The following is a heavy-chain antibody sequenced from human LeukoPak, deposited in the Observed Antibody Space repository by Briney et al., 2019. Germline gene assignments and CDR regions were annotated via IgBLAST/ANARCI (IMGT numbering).Heavy chain of an antibody. V-gene: IGHV4-59*01. CDR2: IYYSGSI. Sequence: PSGTLSLTCTVSGGSISSYYWSWLRQPPGKGLEWMGYIYYSGSINYNHSLKSRVTISVDRSKNQFSLKLSSVTAADTAVYYCARIAAYYDILTGYYPGYYFDYWGQGTLVTVSS. CDR3: ARIAAYYDILTGYYPGYYFDY. J-gene: IGHJ4*02. D-gene: IGHD3-9*01. CDR1: GGSISSYY.